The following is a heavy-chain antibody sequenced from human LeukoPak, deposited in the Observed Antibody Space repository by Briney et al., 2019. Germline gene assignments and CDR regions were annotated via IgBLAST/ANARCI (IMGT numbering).Heavy chain of an antibody. CDR1: GFTFSSYS. J-gene: IGHJ3*02. Sequence: PGGSLGLSCAASGFTFSSYSMNWVRPAPGKGLEWVSSISSSGTYVYYADSVKGRFTISRDNAKNSLSLQMNSLRADDAAVYYCARASSKQLAGYLPDGFDIWGQGTMVTVSS. V-gene: IGHV3-21*01. D-gene: IGHD3-9*01. CDR2: ISSSGTYV. CDR3: ARASSKQLAGYLPDGFDI.